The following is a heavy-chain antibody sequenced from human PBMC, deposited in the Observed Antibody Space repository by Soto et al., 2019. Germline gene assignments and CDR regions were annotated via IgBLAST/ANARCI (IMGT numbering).Heavy chain of an antibody. V-gene: IGHV4-39*01. CDR2: IYYSGST. Sequence: PSETLSLTCTVSGGSISSSSYYWGWIRQPPGKGLEWIGSIYYSGSTYYNPSLKSRVTISVDTSKNQFSLKLSSVTAADTAVYYCARYLYYDILTGYGNFFDYWGQGTLVTVSS. J-gene: IGHJ4*02. D-gene: IGHD3-9*01. CDR1: GGSISSSSYY. CDR3: ARYLYYDILTGYGNFFDY.